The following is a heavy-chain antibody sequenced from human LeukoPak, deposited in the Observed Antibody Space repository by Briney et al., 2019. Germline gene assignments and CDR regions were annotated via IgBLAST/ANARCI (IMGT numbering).Heavy chain of an antibody. CDR3: ARGRPPHDYGTLFDY. CDR2: IYYSGST. CDR1: GGAITGYY. V-gene: IGHV4-59*01. Sequence: SETLSLSCTVSGGAITGYYWSWIRQPPGKGLEWIGYIYYSGSTNYNPSLKSRVTMSVDTSKKQFSLKLSSVTAADTAVYYCARGRPPHDYGTLFDYWGQGTLVTVSS. J-gene: IGHJ4*02. D-gene: IGHD4-17*01.